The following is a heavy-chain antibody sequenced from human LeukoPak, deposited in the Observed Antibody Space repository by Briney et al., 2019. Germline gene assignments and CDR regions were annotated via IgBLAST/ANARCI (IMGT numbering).Heavy chain of an antibody. J-gene: IGHJ4*02. CDR1: GFTFDDYA. V-gene: IGHV3-23*01. Sequence: GGSLRLSCAASGFTFDDYAMHWVRQAPGKGLEWVSNIFASGATYYADSVKGRFTVSRDISKNTLFLQMNSLRAEDTAVYYCAKDQFGGYGSIDYWGQGTLVTVSS. CDR3: AKDQFGGYGSIDY. CDR2: IFASGAT. D-gene: IGHD5-12*01.